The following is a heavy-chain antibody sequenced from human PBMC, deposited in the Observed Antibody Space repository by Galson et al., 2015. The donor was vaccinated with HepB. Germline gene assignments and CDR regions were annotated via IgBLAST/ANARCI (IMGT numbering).Heavy chain of an antibody. J-gene: IGHJ6*03. V-gene: IGHV1-46*01. D-gene: IGHD3-10*01. CDR1: GYTFTSYY. Sequence: SVKVSCKASGYTFTSYYMHWVRRAPGQGLEWMGIINPSGGSTSYAQKFQGRVTMTRDTSTSTVYMELSSLRSEDTAVYYCARDGVLSYYYYYYMDVWGKGTTVTVSS. CDR2: INPSGGST. CDR3: ARDGVLSYYYYYYMDV.